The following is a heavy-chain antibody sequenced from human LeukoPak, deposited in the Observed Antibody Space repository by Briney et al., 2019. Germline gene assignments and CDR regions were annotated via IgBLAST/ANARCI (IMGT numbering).Heavy chain of an antibody. V-gene: IGHV3-30*03. CDR1: GFTFSSYG. Sequence: GGSLRLSCAASGFTFSSYGIHWVRQAPGKGLEWVAVVSSDGSNKYYADSVKGRFTISRDTSKNTVYLQMNSLGDEDTAFYYCARGYSSSWLGYFDYWGQGTLVTVSS. J-gene: IGHJ4*02. D-gene: IGHD6-13*01. CDR2: VSSDGSNK. CDR3: ARGYSSSWLGYFDY.